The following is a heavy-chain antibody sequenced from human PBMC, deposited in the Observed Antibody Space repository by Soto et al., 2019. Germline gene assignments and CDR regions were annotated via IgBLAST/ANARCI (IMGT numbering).Heavy chain of an antibody. D-gene: IGHD3-3*01. V-gene: IGHV1-18*01. J-gene: IGHJ5*02. CDR3: ARDPHEYWTSYWFDP. Sequence: ASVKVSCKASGYNFNIYGINWVRQAPGQGLELMGWISAYDGKTTYAEKFQGRVTMTTDASTSTAYMELRSLRSDDTAVYYCARDPHEYWTSYWFDPWGQLTLVTVAS. CDR2: ISAYDGKT. CDR1: GYNFNIYG.